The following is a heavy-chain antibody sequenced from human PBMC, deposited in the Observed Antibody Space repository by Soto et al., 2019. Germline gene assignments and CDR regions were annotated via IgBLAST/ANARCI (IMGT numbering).Heavy chain of an antibody. CDR2: IYYSGST. CDR1: GGSISSGGYY. D-gene: IGHD2-2*01. CDR3: ARATDIVLVPEEPNWFDP. Sequence: PSETLSLTCTVSGGSISSGGYYWSWIRQHPGKGLEWIGYIYYSGSTYYNPSLKSRVTISVDTSKNQFSLKLSSVTAADTAVYYCARATDIVLVPEEPNWFDPWGQGTLVTVSS. V-gene: IGHV4-31*03. J-gene: IGHJ5*02.